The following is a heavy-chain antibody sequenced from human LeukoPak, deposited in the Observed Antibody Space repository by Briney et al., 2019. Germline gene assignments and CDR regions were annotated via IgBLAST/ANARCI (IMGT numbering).Heavy chain of an antibody. CDR3: ARVRITETTTAFDY. CDR1: GGSISSYY. V-gene: IGHV4-59*01. D-gene: IGHD1-7*01. CDR2: IYYSGST. Sequence: SETLSLTCTASGGSISSYYWSWIRQPPGKGLEWIGYIYYSGSTNYNPSLKSRVTISVDTSKNQFSLKLSSVTAADTAVYYCARVRITETTTAFDYWGQGTLVTVSS. J-gene: IGHJ4*02.